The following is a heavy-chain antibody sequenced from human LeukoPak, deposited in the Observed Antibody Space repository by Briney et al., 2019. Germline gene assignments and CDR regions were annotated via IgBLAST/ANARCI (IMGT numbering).Heavy chain of an antibody. D-gene: IGHD6-19*01. CDR3: AREAHSSGWSFDY. V-gene: IGHV3-33*01. J-gene: IGHJ4*02. Sequence: GGSLRLSCAASGFTFSSYGMHWVRQAPGKGLEWVAVIWYDGSNKYYADSVKGRFTISRDSSKNTLYLQMNSLRAEDTAVYYCAREAHSSGWSFDYWGQGTLVTVSS. CDR1: GFTFSSYG. CDR2: IWYDGSNK.